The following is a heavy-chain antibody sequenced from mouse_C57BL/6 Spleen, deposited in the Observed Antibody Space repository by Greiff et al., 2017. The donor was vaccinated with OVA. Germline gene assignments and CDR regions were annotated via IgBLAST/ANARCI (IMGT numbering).Heavy chain of an antibody. J-gene: IGHJ4*01. Sequence: VQLQQSGAELVKPGASVKISCKASGYAFSSYWMNWVKQRPGKGLEWIGLIYPGDGDTNYNGKFKGKATLTADKSSSTAYMQLSSLTSEDSAVYFCARSAIYYDYMDYWGQGTSVTVSS. CDR3: ARSAIYYDYMDY. CDR2: IYPGDGDT. D-gene: IGHD2-4*01. V-gene: IGHV1-80*01. CDR1: GYAFSSYW.